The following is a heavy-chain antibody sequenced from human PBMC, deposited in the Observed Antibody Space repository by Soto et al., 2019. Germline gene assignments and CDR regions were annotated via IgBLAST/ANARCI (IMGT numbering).Heavy chain of an antibody. CDR3: ASTQAFGGVIANDY. CDR2: ISGSGGST. J-gene: IGHJ4*02. CDR1: GFTFSSYA. D-gene: IGHD3-16*02. Sequence: EVQLLESGGGLVQPGGSLRLSCAASGFTFSSYAMSWVRQAPGKGLEWVSAISGSGGSTYYADSVKGRFTISRDNSKNTLYLQMNSLRADDTAVYYCASTQAFGGVIANDYWGQGTLVTVSS. V-gene: IGHV3-23*01.